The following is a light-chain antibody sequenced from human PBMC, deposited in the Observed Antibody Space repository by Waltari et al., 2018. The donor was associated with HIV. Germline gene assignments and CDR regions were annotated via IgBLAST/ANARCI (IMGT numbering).Light chain of an antibody. CDR1: QSVLHTSNNKNF. CDR3: QQYHVTPPT. J-gene: IGKJ1*01. Sequence: DIVLTQSPASLVVSLGARATIQCKSSQSVLHTSNNKNFLAWYQQKSGQAPKLLIYWASTRESGVPARFSGSGSGTNFTLTINNLQSEDVAVYYCQQYHVTPPTFGQGT. V-gene: IGKV4-1*01. CDR2: WAS.